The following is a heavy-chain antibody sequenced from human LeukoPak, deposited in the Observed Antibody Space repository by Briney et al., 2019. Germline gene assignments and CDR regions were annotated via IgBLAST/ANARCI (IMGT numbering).Heavy chain of an antibody. V-gene: IGHV3-23*01. J-gene: IGHJ4*01. CDR3: ARAPVVSCRGAFCYPLDY. D-gene: IGHD2-15*01. CDR2: IGASDGYT. Sequence: HTGGSLRLSCVASGFSLSTFAMSWVRQSPEKGLEWVSAIGASDGYTYQADSVKGRFTMSRDISRNTVYLQMNSLRVDDTAVYFCARAPVVSCRGAFCYPLDYWGHGILITVSS. CDR1: GFSLSTFA.